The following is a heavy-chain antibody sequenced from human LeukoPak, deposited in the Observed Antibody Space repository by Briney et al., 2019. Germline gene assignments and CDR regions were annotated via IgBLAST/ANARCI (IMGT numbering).Heavy chain of an antibody. CDR3: ARELIYDSRIDY. CDR2: IYYSGST. J-gene: IGHJ4*02. V-gene: IGHV4-31*02. D-gene: IGHD3-22*01. CDR1: GFTFSSYG. Sequence: LRLSCAASGFTFSSYGMHWVRQAPGKGLEWIGYIYYSGSTYYNPSLKSRVTISVDTSKNQFSLKLSSVTAADTAVYYCARELIYDSRIDYWGQGTLVTVSS.